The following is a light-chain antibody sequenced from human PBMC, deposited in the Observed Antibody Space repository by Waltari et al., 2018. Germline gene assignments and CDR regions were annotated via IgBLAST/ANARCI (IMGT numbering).Light chain of an antibody. V-gene: IGKV3-11*01. CDR1: QSVGNF. Sequence: ELVLKQSPATLSLSPGDRATLSCRASQSVGNFLAWYQHKPGQAPRLLIYDASNRATGIPATFSGSGSGTDFTLTISSLQPEDFALYYCQQRSGWPPSITFGQGTRLEI. CDR2: DAS. CDR3: QQRSGWPPSIT. J-gene: IGKJ5*01.